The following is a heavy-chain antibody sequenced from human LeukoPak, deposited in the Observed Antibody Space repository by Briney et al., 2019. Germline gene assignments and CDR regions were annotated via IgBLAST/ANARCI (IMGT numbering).Heavy chain of an antibody. D-gene: IGHD5-18*01. V-gene: IGHV4-39*02. CDR1: GGSNSSSSYY. Sequence: PSETLSLTCTVSGGSNSSSSYYWGWIRQPPGKGLEWIGSIYYSGSTYYNPSLKSRVTISVDTSKNQFSLKLSSVTAADTAVYYCAREDTAQNWFDPWGQGTLVTVSS. CDR2: IYYSGST. CDR3: AREDTAQNWFDP. J-gene: IGHJ5*02.